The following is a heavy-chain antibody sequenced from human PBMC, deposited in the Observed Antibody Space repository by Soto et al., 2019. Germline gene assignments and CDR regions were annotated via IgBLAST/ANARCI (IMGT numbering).Heavy chain of an antibody. V-gene: IGHV3-23*01. CDR3: AKTANGWFSAFDI. Sequence: EVQLLESGGGLVQPGGSLILSCAASGFPFSSYAMSWVRQAPGKGLEWGSAISGSGGTTYYADSVKARFTFSRDNSKNALYLQMTSLRAEDTAVYYCAKTANGWFSAFDIWGQGTMVTVSS. D-gene: IGHD6-19*01. CDR1: GFPFSSYA. J-gene: IGHJ3*02. CDR2: ISGSGGTT.